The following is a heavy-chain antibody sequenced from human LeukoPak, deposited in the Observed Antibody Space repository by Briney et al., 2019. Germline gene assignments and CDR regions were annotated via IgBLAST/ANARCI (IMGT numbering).Heavy chain of an antibody. V-gene: IGHV1-2*02. CDR1: GYTLTGYY. Sequence: ASVKDSCKASGYTLTGYYMHWVRQAPGQGLEWMGWIIPNSGGTNYAQKFQGRVTMTRDTSISTAYMELSRLRSDDTAVYYCAREYSTSLDYWGQGTLVTVSS. D-gene: IGHD6-13*01. CDR2: IIPNSGGT. CDR3: AREYSTSLDY. J-gene: IGHJ4*02.